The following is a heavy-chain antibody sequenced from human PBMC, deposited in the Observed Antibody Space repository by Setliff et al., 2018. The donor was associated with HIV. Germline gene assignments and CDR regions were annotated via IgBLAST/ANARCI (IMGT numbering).Heavy chain of an antibody. D-gene: IGHD6-13*01. V-gene: IGHV4-61*09. J-gene: IGHJ4*02. CDR3: ARLKLTTGGYSSSLTYFDY. Sequence: SETLSLTCTVSGYSISSGYYWGWIRQPAGKGLEWIGHIYTSGSTNYNPSLKSRVTISVDTSKNQFSLKLSSVTAADTAVYYCARLKLTTGGYSSSLTYFDYWGQGTLVTVSS. CDR2: IYTSGST. CDR1: GYSISSGYY.